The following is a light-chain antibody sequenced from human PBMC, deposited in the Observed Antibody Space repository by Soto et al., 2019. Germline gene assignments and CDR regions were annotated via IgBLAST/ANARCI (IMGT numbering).Light chain of an antibody. Sequence: DSKMTDQKISVSASVGYSHTMPCRASQGVGGWLAWYQQKPGKVPKLLIYATSSLESGVPSRFSGSGSGTEFTLTISSLQPDDFATYYCQQYNSNSRKFGQGTKVEIK. CDR3: QQYNSNSRK. CDR1: QGVGGW. CDR2: ATS. V-gene: IGKV1D-16*01. J-gene: IGKJ1*01.